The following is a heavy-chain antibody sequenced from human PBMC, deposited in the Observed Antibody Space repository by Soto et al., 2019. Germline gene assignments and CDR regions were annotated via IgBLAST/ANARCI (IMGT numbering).Heavy chain of an antibody. CDR2: IYYSGRT. CDR1: GGSVRSSSYY. D-gene: IGHD6-13*01. Sequence: QLRLQESGPGLVKSSETLSLTCTVSGGSVRSSSYYWGWIRQPPGKGLEWIASIYYSGRTHNNPALKSRVTMTIDTYTNHCSLRMNSVTAADTAVYYCARHEGGAAADRPLDYWGQGTLVTVSS. CDR3: ARHEGGAAADRPLDY. V-gene: IGHV4-39*01. J-gene: IGHJ4*02.